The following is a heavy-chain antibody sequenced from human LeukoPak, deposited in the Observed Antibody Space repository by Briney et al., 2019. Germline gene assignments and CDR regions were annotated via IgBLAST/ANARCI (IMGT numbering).Heavy chain of an antibody. CDR1: GGSFSGYY. CDR2: INHSGST. Sequence: SETLSLTCAVYGGSFSGYYWSWIRQPPGKGLEWIGEINHSGSTNYNPSLKSRVTISVDKSKNQFSLKLSSVTAADTAVYYCARANAMERYKLQLDYWGQGTLVTVSS. CDR3: ARANAMERYKLQLDY. D-gene: IGHD1-1*01. V-gene: IGHV4-34*01. J-gene: IGHJ4*02.